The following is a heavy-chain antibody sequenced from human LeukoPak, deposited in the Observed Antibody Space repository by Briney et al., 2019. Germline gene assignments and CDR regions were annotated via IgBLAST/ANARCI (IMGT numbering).Heavy chain of an antibody. D-gene: IGHD2-15*01. Sequence: KPSETLSLTCAVYGGSFSGYYWSWIRQPPGKGLEWIGEINHSGSTNYNPSLKSRVTISVDTSKNQFSLKLSSVTAADTAVYYCARRRAYIVVVVAAGWWFDPWGQGTLVTVSS. CDR3: ARRRAYIVVVVAAGWWFDP. J-gene: IGHJ5*02. V-gene: IGHV4-34*01. CDR1: GGSFSGYY. CDR2: INHSGST.